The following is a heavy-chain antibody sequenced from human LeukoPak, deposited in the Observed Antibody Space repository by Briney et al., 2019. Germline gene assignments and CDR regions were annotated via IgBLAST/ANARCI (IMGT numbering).Heavy chain of an antibody. V-gene: IGHV3-7*01. CDR2: IKQDGSEK. D-gene: IGHD6-13*01. J-gene: IGHJ4*02. CDR1: GFTFISYW. CDR3: ARALPIAAAGISY. Sequence: GGSLRLSCAASGFTFISYWMSWVRQAPGKGLEGVANIKQDGSEKYYVDTVKGRFTISRDNAKNSLYLQMNNLRAEDTAVYYCARALPIAAAGISYWGQGTLVTVSS.